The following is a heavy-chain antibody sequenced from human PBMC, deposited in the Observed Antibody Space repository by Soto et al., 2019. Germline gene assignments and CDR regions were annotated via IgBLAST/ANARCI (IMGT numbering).Heavy chain of an antibody. V-gene: IGHV3-74*01. Sequence: PGWSLRLSCAASGFTFTNYWMQWVRQAPGKGLVWVSRINSDGSSTSHADSVKGRFTISRDNAKNTLYLQMSSLRAEDTAVYYCARPKDLPDHVFDVWGRGTVVTVSS. CDR2: INSDGSST. J-gene: IGHJ3*01. CDR3: ARPKDLPDHVFDV. CDR1: GFTFTNYW.